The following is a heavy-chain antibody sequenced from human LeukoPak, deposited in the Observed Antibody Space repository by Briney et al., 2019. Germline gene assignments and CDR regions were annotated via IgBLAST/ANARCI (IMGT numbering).Heavy chain of an antibody. D-gene: IGHD3-3*01. CDR1: GFTFSSYA. CDR2: ISGSGGGT. J-gene: IGHJ4*02. V-gene: IGHV3-23*01. CDR3: ANSRGDYYFDY. Sequence: PGGSLRLSCAASGFTFSSYAMSWVRQVPGKGLEWVSAISGSGGGTYYTDSVKGRFTISRDNSKNTLYLQMNSLRAEDTAVYYCANSRGDYYFDYWGQGTLVTVSS.